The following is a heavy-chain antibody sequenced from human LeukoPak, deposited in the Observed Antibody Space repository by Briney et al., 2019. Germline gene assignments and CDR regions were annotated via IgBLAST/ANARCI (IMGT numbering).Heavy chain of an antibody. CDR3: ARVRDGYNDAYDI. D-gene: IGHD5-24*01. V-gene: IGHV1-46*01. CDR1: GYTFTNHY. J-gene: IGHJ3*02. CDR2: INPGGGGT. Sequence: GASVKVSCKASGYTFTNHYMHWVRQAPGQGLEWMGKINPGGGGTTYAQKVQGRVTMTRDKSTSTVYMELSSLKAEDTAVYYCARVRDGYNDAYDIWGQGTVVTVSS.